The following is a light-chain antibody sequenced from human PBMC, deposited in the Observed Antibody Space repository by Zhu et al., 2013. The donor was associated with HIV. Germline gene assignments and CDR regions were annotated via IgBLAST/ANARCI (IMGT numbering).Light chain of an antibody. V-gene: IGKV3-20*01. Sequence: DIVLTQSPGTLSLSPGETATLSCRASRSIMFGQLAWYQQKPGQAPRLLIHGASNRATGIPDRFSGSGSGTDFTLTITKLDPEDFAVYYCQQYGSSPRTFGQGTKVEIK. CDR1: RSIMFGQ. CDR2: GAS. J-gene: IGKJ1*01. CDR3: QQYGSSPRT.